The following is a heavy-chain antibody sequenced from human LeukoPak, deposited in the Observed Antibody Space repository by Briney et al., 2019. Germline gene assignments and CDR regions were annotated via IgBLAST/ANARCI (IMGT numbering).Heavy chain of an antibody. V-gene: IGHV1-69*01. D-gene: IGHD3-22*01. CDR3: ARDRGYYYDSSGYFDY. CDR2: IIPIFGTA. J-gene: IGHJ4*02. CDR1: GGTFSNYA. Sequence: GASVKVSCKASGGTFSNYAINWVRQAPGQGLEWMGGIIPIFGTANYEQKFQGRVTITADESTSTAYMELSSLRSEDTAVYYCARDRGYYYDSSGYFDYWGQGTLVTVSS.